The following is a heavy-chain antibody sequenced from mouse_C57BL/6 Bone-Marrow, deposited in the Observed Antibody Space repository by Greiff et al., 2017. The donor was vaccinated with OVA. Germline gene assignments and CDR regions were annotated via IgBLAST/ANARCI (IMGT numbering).Heavy chain of an antibody. V-gene: IGHV1-81*01. D-gene: IGHD2-4*01. Sequence: QVQLQQSGAELARPGASVKLSCKASGYTFTSYGISWVKQRTGQGLEWIGEIYPSSGNTYYNEKFKGKATLTADKSSSTAYMELRSLTSEDAAVYFCARPIYYDYDSWFAYGGQGTLVTVSA. J-gene: IGHJ3*01. CDR2: IYPSSGNT. CDR1: GYTFTSYG. CDR3: ARPIYYDYDSWFAY.